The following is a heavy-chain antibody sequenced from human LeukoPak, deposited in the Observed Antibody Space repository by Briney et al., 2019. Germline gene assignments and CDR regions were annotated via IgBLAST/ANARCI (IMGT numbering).Heavy chain of an antibody. CDR1: GFTFDDYG. CDR3: TSFYYDSSGYYSHV. V-gene: IGHV3-20*01. Sequence: GGSLRLSCAASGFTFDDYGMSWVRQAPGKGLEWVSGINWNGGSTGYADSVKGRFTISRDSAKNSLYLQMNSLRAEDTALYHCTSFYYDSSGYYSHVWGQGTTVTVSS. CDR2: INWNGGST. J-gene: IGHJ6*02. D-gene: IGHD3-22*01.